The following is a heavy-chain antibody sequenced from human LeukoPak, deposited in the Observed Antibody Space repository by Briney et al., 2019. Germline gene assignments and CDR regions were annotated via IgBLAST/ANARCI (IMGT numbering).Heavy chain of an antibody. Sequence: SETLSLTCSVSGYSISSGYEWGWIRQPPGKRLEWIGSISQSGNTYDNLSLKSRVTMSVDTARNQFSLKLTSVTAADTAVYYCARDSPRGNNVGDYWGQGTLVTVSS. J-gene: IGHJ4*02. V-gene: IGHV4-38-2*02. CDR3: ARDSPRGNNVGDY. CDR2: ISQSGNT. CDR1: GYSISSGYE. D-gene: IGHD3-10*01.